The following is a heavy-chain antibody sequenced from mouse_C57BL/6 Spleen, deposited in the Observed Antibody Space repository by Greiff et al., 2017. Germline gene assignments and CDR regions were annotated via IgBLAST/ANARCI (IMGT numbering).Heavy chain of an antibody. Sequence: QVQLQQPGAELVKPGASVKMSCKASGYTFTSYWITWVKQRPGQGLEWIGDIYPGSGSTNYNEKFKSKATLTVDTSSSTAYMQLSSLTSEDSAVYYCARISSGPVYAMDYWGQGTSVTVSS. J-gene: IGHJ4*01. CDR1: GYTFTSYW. D-gene: IGHD3-2*02. V-gene: IGHV1-55*01. CDR3: ARISSGPVYAMDY. CDR2: IYPGSGST.